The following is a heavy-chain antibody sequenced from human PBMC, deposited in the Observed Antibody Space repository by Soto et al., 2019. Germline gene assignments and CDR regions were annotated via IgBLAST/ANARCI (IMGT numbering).Heavy chain of an antibody. J-gene: IGHJ6*02. CDR2: ISSSSSYI. CDR1: GFTFSSYS. V-gene: IGHV3-21*01. Sequence: PGGSLRLSCAASGFTFSSYSMNWVRQAPGKGLEWVSSISSSSSYIYYADSVKGRFTISRDNAKNSLYLQMNSLRAEDTAVYYCARGGIAAAGTYYYYGMDVWGQGTTVTVSS. CDR3: ARGGIAAAGTYYYYGMDV. D-gene: IGHD6-13*01.